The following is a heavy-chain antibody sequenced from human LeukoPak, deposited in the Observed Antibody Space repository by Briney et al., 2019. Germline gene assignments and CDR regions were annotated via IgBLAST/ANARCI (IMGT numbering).Heavy chain of an antibody. D-gene: IGHD3-22*01. V-gene: IGHV4-34*01. CDR3: ATPDSSGYYYLY. J-gene: IGHJ4*02. CDR1: GGSFSGYY. CDR2: INHSGST. Sequence: PSETLSLTCAVYGGSFSGYYWSWIRQPPGKGLEWIGEINHSGSTNYNPSLESRVTISVDTSKNQFSLKLSSVTAADTAVYYCATPDSSGYYYLYWGQGTLLTVSS.